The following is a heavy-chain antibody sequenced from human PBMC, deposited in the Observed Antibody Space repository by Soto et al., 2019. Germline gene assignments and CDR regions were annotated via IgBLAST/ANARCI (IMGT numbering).Heavy chain of an antibody. V-gene: IGHV4-4*02. CDR3: AREIVTAGGNNYFDP. Sequence: SETLSLTCGVSGGTVASSHWWSWVRQSPGRGLEWIGNVYHTGDTNFTPSLQSRVTFSVDKSNHQFSLRLTSVTAADTAVYVRAREIVTAGGNNYFDPWGPGTLVTVSS. CDR2: VYHTGDT. D-gene: IGHD2-21*02. J-gene: IGHJ5*02. CDR1: GGTVASSHW.